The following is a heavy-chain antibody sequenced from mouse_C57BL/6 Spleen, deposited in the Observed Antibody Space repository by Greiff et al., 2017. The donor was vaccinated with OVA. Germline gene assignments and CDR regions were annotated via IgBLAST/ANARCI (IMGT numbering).Heavy chain of an antibody. J-gene: IGHJ4*01. D-gene: IGHD2-3*01. CDR1: GFSFTSYG. CDR3: ARRSYESSMDY. V-gene: IGHV2-2*01. Sequence: VQGVESGPGLVQPSQSLSITCTVSGFSFTSYGVHWVRQSPGKGLEWLGVIWSGGSTDYNAAFISRLSISTDNSKGQVFFKMNSLEADDTAIYYCARRSYESSMDYWGQGTSVTVSS. CDR2: IWSGGST.